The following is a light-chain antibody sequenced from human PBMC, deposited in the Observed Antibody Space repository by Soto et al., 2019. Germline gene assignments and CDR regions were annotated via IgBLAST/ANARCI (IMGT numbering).Light chain of an antibody. CDR3: SSYSSSSALDVI. CDR2: EVT. CDR1: NRDVGGYNY. Sequence: QSALAQPASVSGSPGQSITISCAGTNRDVGGYNYVSWYQQYPGKAPKLIIYEVTYRPSGVSNRFSGSKSGNTASLTISGLQAEDEADYYCSSYSSSSALDVIFGRGTKVTVL. J-gene: IGLJ2*01. V-gene: IGLV2-14*01.